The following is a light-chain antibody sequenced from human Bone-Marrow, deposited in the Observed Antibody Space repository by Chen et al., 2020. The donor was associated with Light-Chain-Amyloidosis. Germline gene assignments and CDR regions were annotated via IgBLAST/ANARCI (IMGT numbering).Light chain of an antibody. CDR3: EQYYSTRPVYT. CDR1: QSVFSGPLNKNY. Sequence: LLTQSPYSLSVSLGDRATFNCKSSQSVFSGPLNKNYLAWYQQKPGQPPRLLIYWASTRESGVPERFSGSGFGTDFTLSISSLQAEDVATYYCEQYYSTRPVYTFGQGTKLEL. J-gene: IGKJ2*01. V-gene: IGKV4-1*01. CDR2: WAS.